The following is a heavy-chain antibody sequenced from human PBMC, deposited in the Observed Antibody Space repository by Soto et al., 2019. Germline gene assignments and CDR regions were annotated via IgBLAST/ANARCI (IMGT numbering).Heavy chain of an antibody. CDR2: ISAYNGNT. Sequence: ASVKVSCKAAGFTFTSYDISWLRQAPGQGLEWMGWISAYNGNTNYAQKLQGRVTMTTDTSTSTAYMELRSLRSDDTAVYYCARITWRGYSYIFDYWGQGTLVTVSS. V-gene: IGHV1-18*01. CDR1: GFTFTSYD. D-gene: IGHD5-18*01. J-gene: IGHJ4*02. CDR3: ARITWRGYSYIFDY.